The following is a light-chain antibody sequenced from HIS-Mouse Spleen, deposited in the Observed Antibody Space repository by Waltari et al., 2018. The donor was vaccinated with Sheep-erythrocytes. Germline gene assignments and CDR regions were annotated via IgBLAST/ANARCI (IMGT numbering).Light chain of an antibody. CDR2: EVS. V-gene: IGLV2-14*01. CDR1: SSDVGGYNY. Sequence: QSALTQPASVSGSPGQSITISCTGTSSDVGGYNYVSWYQQHPGKAPKLMSYEVSNRPSGVYNRFSGSKSGNTASLTISGLQAEDEADYYCSSYTSSSTYVFGTGTKVTVL. CDR3: SSYTSSSTYV. J-gene: IGLJ1*01.